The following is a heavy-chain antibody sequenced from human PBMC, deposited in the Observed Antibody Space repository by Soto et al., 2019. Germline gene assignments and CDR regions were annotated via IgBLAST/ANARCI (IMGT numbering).Heavy chain of an antibody. CDR1: GGSISSGDYY. CDR2: IYYSGST. D-gene: IGHD3-3*01. V-gene: IGHV4-30-4*01. CDR3: ARVETITIFGVVIKRAFDI. Sequence: SETLSLTCTVSGGSISSGDYYWSWIRQPPGKGLEWIGYIYYSGSTYYNPSLKSRVTISVDTSKNQFSLKLSSVTAADTAVYYFARVETITIFGVVIKRAFDIWGQGTMVTVSS. J-gene: IGHJ3*02.